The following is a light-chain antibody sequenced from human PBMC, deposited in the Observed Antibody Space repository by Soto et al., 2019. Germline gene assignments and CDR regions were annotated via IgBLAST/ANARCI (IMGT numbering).Light chain of an antibody. CDR2: DAF. CDR1: RSLDSGQ. V-gene: IGKV3-20*01. J-gene: IGKJ5*01. Sequence: EIVLTQSPGTLSLSPGESATLSCRASRSLDSGQLAWYQQKVGRAPRLLIHDAFIRATGIPDRFSGSGSGTDFTPTIANLEPEDFAVYYGQQYGGSPRTFGQGTRLE. CDR3: QQYGGSPRT.